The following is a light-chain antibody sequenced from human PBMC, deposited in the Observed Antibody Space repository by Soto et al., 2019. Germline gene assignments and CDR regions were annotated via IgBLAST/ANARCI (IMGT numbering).Light chain of an antibody. J-gene: IGLJ1*01. Sequence: QYALTQPASVSGAPGQSITISCTGTSSDVGAYTSVSWYQQHPGKAPKLIIYEVSNRPPGVSTRFSGSKSASTASLTISGLQAEHEAHYYCSSYTSDNRDYVFGTGTK. V-gene: IGLV2-14*01. CDR2: EVS. CDR3: SSYTSDNRDYV. CDR1: SSDVGAYTS.